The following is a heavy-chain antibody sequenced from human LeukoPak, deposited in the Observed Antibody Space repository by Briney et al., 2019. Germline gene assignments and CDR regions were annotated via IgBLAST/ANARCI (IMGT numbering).Heavy chain of an antibody. CDR2: ISSSSSYI. J-gene: IGHJ5*02. V-gene: IGHV3-21*01. CDR1: GFTFSSYS. CDR3: ARDPLARTGQGRGFWFDP. D-gene: IGHD3-10*01. Sequence: GGSLRLSCAASGFTFSSYSMNWVRQAPGKGLEWVSSISSSSSYIYYADSVKGRFTISRDNAKNSLYLQMNSLRAEDTAVYYCARDPLARTGQGRGFWFDPWGQGTLVTVSS.